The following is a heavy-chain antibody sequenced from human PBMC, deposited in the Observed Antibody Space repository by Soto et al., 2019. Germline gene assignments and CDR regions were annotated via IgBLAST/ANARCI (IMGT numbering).Heavy chain of an antibody. Sequence: ASVKVSCKASGYTFTSYAMHWVRQAPGQRLEWMGWTNAGNGNTKYSQKFQGRVTITRDTSASTAYMELSSLRSEDTAVYYCARVPGIAAAVIDPWGQGTLVTVSS. J-gene: IGHJ5*02. V-gene: IGHV1-3*01. D-gene: IGHD6-13*01. CDR2: TNAGNGNT. CDR1: GYTFTSYA. CDR3: ARVPGIAAAVIDP.